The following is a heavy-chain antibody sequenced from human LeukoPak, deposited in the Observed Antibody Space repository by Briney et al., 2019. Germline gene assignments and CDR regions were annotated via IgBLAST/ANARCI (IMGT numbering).Heavy chain of an antibody. CDR3: ARGGRGSAAVVAPRSFEL. CDR1: GFTVSSTH. D-gene: IGHD3-22*01. CDR2: TYTGGNS. V-gene: IGHV3-53*01. Sequence: GGSLRLSCAASGFTVSSTHMVWVRQAPGKGLEWVSVTYTGGNSYYAGSVKGRFIISRDISENTLYLQMNSLRAEDSALYYCARGGRGSAAVVAPRSFELWGQGTMVTVSS. J-gene: IGHJ3*01.